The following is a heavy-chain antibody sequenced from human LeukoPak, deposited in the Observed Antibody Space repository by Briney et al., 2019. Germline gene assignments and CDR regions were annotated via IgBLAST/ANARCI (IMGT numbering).Heavy chain of an antibody. CDR3: ARRGPSSDSSGFYYGGLDY. CDR1: GYSFTNFW. J-gene: IGHJ4*02. V-gene: IGHV5-51*01. CDR2: IYPGDSDT. D-gene: IGHD3-22*01. Sequence: GESLKISCKGSGYSFTNFWIGWVRQMPGKGLEWMGIIYPGDSDTRYSPSFQGQVTISADKSIRTAYLQWSSLKASDTAIYYSARRGPSSDSSGFYYGGLDYWGQGTLVTVSS.